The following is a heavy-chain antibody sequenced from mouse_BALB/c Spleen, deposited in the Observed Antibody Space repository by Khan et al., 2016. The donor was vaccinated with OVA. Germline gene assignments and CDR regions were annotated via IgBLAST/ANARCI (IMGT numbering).Heavy chain of an antibody. CDR1: GYTFTSYW. Sequence: VQLQESGAELVKPGASVKLSCKASGYTFTSYWMHWVKQRPGQGLEWIGEINPSNGRTNYNEKFKSKATLTVDKSSSTAYMQLSSLTSEDSAVXYCARADGYYRSLYAMDYWGQGTSVTVSS. CDR3: ARADGYYRSLYAMDY. D-gene: IGHD2-3*01. V-gene: IGHV1S81*02. J-gene: IGHJ4*01. CDR2: INPSNGRT.